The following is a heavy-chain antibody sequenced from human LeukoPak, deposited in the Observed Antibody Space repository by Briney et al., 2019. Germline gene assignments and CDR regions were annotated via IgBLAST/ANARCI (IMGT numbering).Heavy chain of an antibody. D-gene: IGHD6-13*01. V-gene: IGHV1-2*02. J-gene: IGHJ4*02. CDR2: INPNSGGT. Sequence: ASVKVSCKASGYTFTGYYMHWVRQAPGQGLEWMGWINPNSGGTNYAQKFQGRVTMTRDTSISTAYMELSRLRSDDTAVYYCAVEGYSSSWLGFDYWGQGTLVTVSS. CDR3: AVEGYSSSWLGFDY. CDR1: GYTFTGYY.